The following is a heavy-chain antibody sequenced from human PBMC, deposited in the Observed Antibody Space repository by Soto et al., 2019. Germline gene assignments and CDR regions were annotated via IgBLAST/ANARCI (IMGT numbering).Heavy chain of an antibody. Sequence: SETLSLTCTVSGGSISSYYWSWIRQPPGKGLEWIGYIYYSGSTNYNPSLKSRVTISVDTSKNQFSLKLSSVTAADTAVYYCARDRLYYYGMDVWGQGTTVTVYS. CDR1: GGSISSYY. CDR2: IYYSGST. J-gene: IGHJ6*02. CDR3: ARDRLYYYGMDV. V-gene: IGHV4-59*01.